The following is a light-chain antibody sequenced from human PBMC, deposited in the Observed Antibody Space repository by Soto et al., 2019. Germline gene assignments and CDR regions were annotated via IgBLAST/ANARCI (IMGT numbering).Light chain of an antibody. CDR2: WSS. V-gene: IGKV4-1*01. CDR3: QQYYSTPFT. CDR1: QTIFYTSSNKNY. J-gene: IGKJ3*01. Sequence: DIVLTQSPDSLAVSLGERATIHCKSSQTIFYTSSNKNYLAWYQQRPGQTPKLLIYWSSSRESGVPNRFSGSGSGTDFTLTISCLQAEDVAVYYCQQYYSTPFTFGPGTRLDIK.